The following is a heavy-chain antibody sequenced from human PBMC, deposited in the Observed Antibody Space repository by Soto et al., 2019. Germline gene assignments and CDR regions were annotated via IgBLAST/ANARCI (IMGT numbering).Heavy chain of an antibody. Sequence: ASVKVSCKASGYTFTSYGISWVRQAPGQGLEWMGWISAYNGNTNYAQKLQGRVTMTTETSTSTAYMELRSLRSDDTAVYYCALDNYDSSGYYYYGMDVWGQGTTVTVSS. CDR1: GYTFTSYG. CDR3: ALDNYDSSGYYYYGMDV. CDR2: ISAYNGNT. V-gene: IGHV1-18*04. D-gene: IGHD3-22*01. J-gene: IGHJ6*02.